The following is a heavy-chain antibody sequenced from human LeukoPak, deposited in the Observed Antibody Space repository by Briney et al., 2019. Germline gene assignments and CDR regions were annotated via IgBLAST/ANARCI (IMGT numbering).Heavy chain of an antibody. Sequence: PGGSLRLSCVASGFSFSSYSMNWVRQAPGKGLEWVSAISGSGGSTYYADSVKGRFTISRDNSKNTLYLQMNSLRAEDTAVYYCAKDPRGYSGYDPYFDYWGQGTLVTVSS. J-gene: IGHJ4*02. V-gene: IGHV3-23*01. D-gene: IGHD5-12*01. CDR1: GFSFSSYS. CDR2: ISGSGGST. CDR3: AKDPRGYSGYDPYFDY.